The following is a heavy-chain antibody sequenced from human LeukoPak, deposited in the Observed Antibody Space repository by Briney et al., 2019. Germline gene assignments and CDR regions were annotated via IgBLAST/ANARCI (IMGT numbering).Heavy chain of an antibody. V-gene: IGHV4-39*07. CDR3: ARDSMVRGVITTRWFDP. J-gene: IGHJ5*02. Sequence: SETLSLTCTVSGGSISSSAYYWGWIRRPPGKGLEWIGSIHSSGSTYYNPSLKSRVTISVDTSKNQFSLRLTSMTAADTAVYYCARDSMVRGVITTRWFDPWGQGTLVTVSS. CDR1: GGSISSSAYY. D-gene: IGHD3-10*01. CDR2: IHSSGST.